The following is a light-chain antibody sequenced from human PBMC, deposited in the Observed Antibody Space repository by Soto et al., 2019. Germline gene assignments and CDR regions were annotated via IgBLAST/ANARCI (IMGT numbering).Light chain of an antibody. CDR1: QSISISY. CDR2: GTS. CDR3: QQFGSSPLT. V-gene: IGKV3-20*01. Sequence: EIVLTQSPGTLSLSPGERATLSCRASQSISISYLAWYQQKPGQAPRLLIYGTSSRATGVPDRFSGSGSGTDFTLTISRLEPEDFGVYYCQQFGSSPLTFGAGTKVEIX. J-gene: IGKJ4*01.